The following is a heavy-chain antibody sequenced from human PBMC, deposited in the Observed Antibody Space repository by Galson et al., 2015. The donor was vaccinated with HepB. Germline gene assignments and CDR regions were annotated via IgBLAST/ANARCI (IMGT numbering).Heavy chain of an antibody. CDR3: ARVATKSYDILMYFYYHMDV. V-gene: IGHV3-30*04. Sequence: SLRLSCAASGFTFSSYAMHWVRQAPGKGLEWVALISYVESNKYYADSVKGRFTISRDNFKNMVYLQMKSLRAEDTAVYYCARVATKSYDILMYFYYHMDVWGQGTTVTVSS. CDR1: GFTFSSYA. D-gene: IGHD3-9*01. CDR2: ISYVESNK. J-gene: IGHJ6*02.